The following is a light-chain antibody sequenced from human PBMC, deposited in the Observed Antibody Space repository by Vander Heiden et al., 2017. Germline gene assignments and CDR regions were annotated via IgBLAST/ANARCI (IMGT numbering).Light chain of an antibody. J-gene: IGKJ4*01. CDR2: KAS. Sequence: DIQMTQSPSSLSASVGDRVTITCRASQSVGSWLAWYQQKPGKAPRLLFYKASSLQSGVPSRFSGSGSGTEFTLTITSLQPDDFATYFCQQCNGTPLTFGGGTKVEIK. CDR1: QSVGSW. V-gene: IGKV1-5*03. CDR3: QQCNGTPLT.